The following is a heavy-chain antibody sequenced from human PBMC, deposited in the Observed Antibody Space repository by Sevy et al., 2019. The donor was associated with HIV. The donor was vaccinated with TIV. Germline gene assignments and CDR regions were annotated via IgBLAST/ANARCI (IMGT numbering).Heavy chain of an antibody. CDR1: GFTFSIYG. Sequence: GGSLRLSCAAYGFTFSIYGMHWVRQAPGKGLEWVAVIWNDRSNKHYADSVKGRFTISRDNSKNTLYLQMNSLRAEDTAVYYCAKDLTGRYSSSSGDFDYWGQGTLVTVSS. CDR2: IWNDRSNK. J-gene: IGHJ4*02. D-gene: IGHD6-6*01. CDR3: AKDLTGRYSSSSGDFDY. V-gene: IGHV3-30*02.